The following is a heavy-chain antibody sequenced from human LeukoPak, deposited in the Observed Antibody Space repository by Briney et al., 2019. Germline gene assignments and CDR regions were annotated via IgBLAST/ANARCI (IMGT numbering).Heavy chain of an antibody. CDR2: IYTSGST. CDR1: GGSISSYY. D-gene: IGHD3-9*01. J-gene: IGHJ4*02. CDR3: AIDSGYYDILTGYHYYFDY. V-gene: IGHV4-4*07. Sequence: PSETLSLTCTVSGGSISSYYWSWIRQPAGKGLEWIGRIYTSGSTNYNPSLKSRVTMSVDTSKNQFSLKLSSVTAADTGVYYCAIDSGYYDILTGYHYYFDYWGQGTLVTVSS.